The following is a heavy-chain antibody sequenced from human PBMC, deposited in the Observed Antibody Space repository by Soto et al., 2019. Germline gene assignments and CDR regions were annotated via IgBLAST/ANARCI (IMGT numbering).Heavy chain of an antibody. D-gene: IGHD3-22*01. CDR2: ISYDGSNK. CDR1: GFTFRSYG. Sequence: QVQLVESGGGVVQPGRSLRLSCPASGFTFRSYGMHWVRQAPGKGLEWVAVISYDGSNKYYADSVKGRFTISRDNSKNTLYLQMNSLRAEDTAVYYCAKDVVSTMIVVVWGLELDYWGQGTLVTVSS. V-gene: IGHV3-30*18. CDR3: AKDVVSTMIVVVWGLELDY. J-gene: IGHJ4*02.